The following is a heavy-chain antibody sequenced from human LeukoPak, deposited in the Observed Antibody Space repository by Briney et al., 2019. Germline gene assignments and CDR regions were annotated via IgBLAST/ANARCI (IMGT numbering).Heavy chain of an antibody. CDR1: GGSLSSYY. CDR3: AREDNWNYFPFDL. CDR2: IYYTGST. V-gene: IGHV4-59*01. D-gene: IGHD1-7*01. Sequence: SETLSLTCTVSGGSLSSYYWSWIRQPPGKGLEWIGYIYYTGSTNYNPSLKSRVTISVDTSNNQFSLKLSSVPAADTAVYYCAREDNWNYFPFDLWGQGTLVTVSS. J-gene: IGHJ5*02.